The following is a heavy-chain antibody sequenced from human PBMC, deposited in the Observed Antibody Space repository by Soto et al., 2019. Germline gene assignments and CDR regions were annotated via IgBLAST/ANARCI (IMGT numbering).Heavy chain of an antibody. CDR3: ARVDIVVVPAAQSAGYYYYYMDD. J-gene: IGHJ6*03. D-gene: IGHD2-2*03. V-gene: IGHV3-21*01. Sequence: EVQLVESGGGLVKPGGSLRLSCAASGFTFSSYSMNWVRQAPGKGLEWVSSISSSSSYIYYADSVKGRFTISRDNAKNSLYLQMNSLRAEDTAVYYCARVDIVVVPAAQSAGYYYYYMDDWGKGTTVTVSS. CDR1: GFTFSSYS. CDR2: ISSSSSYI.